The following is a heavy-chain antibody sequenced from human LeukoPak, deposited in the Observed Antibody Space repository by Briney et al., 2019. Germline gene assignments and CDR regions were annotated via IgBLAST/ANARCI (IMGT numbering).Heavy chain of an antibody. V-gene: IGHV1-69*01. CDR1: GGTFSSYA. Sequence: SVKVSCKASGGTFSSYAISWVRQAPGQGLEWMGGIIPIFGTANYAQKFQGRVTITADESTSTAYMELSSLRSEDTAVYYCAKAVVPVISQHYFDYWGQGTLVTVSS. D-gene: IGHD3-22*01. CDR3: AKAVVPVISQHYFDY. CDR2: IIPIFGTA. J-gene: IGHJ4*02.